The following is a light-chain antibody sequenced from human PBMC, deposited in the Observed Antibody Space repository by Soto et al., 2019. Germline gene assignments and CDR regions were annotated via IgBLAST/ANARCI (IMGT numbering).Light chain of an antibody. J-gene: IGKJ2*01. CDR1: QSFSSTY. V-gene: IGKV3-20*01. Sequence: TQSPSTLSASVGDRVTITCRASQSFSSTYLVWYQQKPGRAPRLLIYGASSRAAGIPDRFSGSGSGTDFTLTISRLEPEDFAVYYCQQYGSSPYTFGQGTRLEIK. CDR3: QQYGSSPYT. CDR2: GAS.